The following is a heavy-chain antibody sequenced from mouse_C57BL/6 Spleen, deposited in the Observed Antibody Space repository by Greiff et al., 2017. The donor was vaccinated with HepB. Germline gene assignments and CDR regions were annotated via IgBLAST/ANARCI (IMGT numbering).Heavy chain of an antibody. CDR2: IYIGNGYT. D-gene: IGHD1-1*02. J-gene: IGHJ4*01. V-gene: IGHV1-58*01. CDR3: ARGVARYYYAMDY. Sequence: EVHLVESGAELVRPGSSVKMSCKTSGYTFTSYGINWVKQRPGQGLEWIGYIYIGNGYTEYNEKFKGKATLTSDTSSSTAFLPLSSLTSEDSAIYFCARGVARYYYAMDYWGQGPSVTVSS. CDR1: GYTFTSYG.